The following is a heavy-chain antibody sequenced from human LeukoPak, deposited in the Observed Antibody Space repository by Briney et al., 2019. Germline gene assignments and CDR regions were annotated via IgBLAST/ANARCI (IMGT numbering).Heavy chain of an antibody. CDR3: ARVDRYCSSTSCSPPFAAFDI. D-gene: IGHD2-2*01. CDR2: IYTSGST. CDR1: GGSISSYY. Sequence: PETLSLTCTVSGGSISSYYWSWIRQPAGKGLEWIGRIYTSGSTNYNPSLKSRVTMSVDTSKNQFSLKLSSVTAADTAVYYCARVDRYCSSTSCSPPFAAFDIWGQGTMVTVSS. J-gene: IGHJ3*02. V-gene: IGHV4-4*07.